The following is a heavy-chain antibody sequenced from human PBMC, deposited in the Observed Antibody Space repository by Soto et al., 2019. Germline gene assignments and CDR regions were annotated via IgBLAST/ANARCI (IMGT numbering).Heavy chain of an antibody. D-gene: IGHD3-9*01. CDR1: GFTFSSYG. CDR3: AKDYDILTGYYNGQVRAFDI. V-gene: IGHV3-30*18. Sequence: GGSLRLSCAASGFTFSSYGMHWVRQAPGKGLEWVAVISYDGSNKYYADSVKGRFTISRDNSKNTLYLQMNSLRAEDTAVYYCAKDYDILTGYYNGQVRAFDIWGQGTMVTVSS. CDR2: ISYDGSNK. J-gene: IGHJ3*02.